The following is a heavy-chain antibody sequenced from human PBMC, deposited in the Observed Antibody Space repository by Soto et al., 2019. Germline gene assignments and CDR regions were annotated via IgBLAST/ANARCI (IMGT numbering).Heavy chain of an antibody. CDR2: IYPGDSDT. J-gene: IGHJ6*02. D-gene: IGHD3-10*01. CDR1: GYRFTNYW. CDR3: ARTITMVRGVLYYYYGMDV. V-gene: IGHV5-51*01. Sequence: GESLKISCKGSGYRFTNYWIGWVRQMPGKGLEWMGIIYPGDSDTRYSPSFQGQVTISADKSISTAYLQWSSLKASDTAMYYCARTITMVRGVLYYYYGMDVWGQGTTVTVSS.